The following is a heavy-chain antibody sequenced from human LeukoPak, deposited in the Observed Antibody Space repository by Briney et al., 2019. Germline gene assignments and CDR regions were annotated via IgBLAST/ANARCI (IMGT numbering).Heavy chain of an antibody. J-gene: IGHJ4*02. CDR3: ASPAGSYYQSAQPFDY. D-gene: IGHD3-10*01. V-gene: IGHV3-21*01. Sequence: PGRSLTPSSAASAFISSSYSMKCVSHPAGKVRGWDSSIISSSSYIYYADSVKGGFTISRDNAKNSLYLQMNSLRAEDTAVYYCASPAGSYYQSAQPFDYWGRGTLVTVSS. CDR2: IISSSSYI. CDR1: AFISSSYS.